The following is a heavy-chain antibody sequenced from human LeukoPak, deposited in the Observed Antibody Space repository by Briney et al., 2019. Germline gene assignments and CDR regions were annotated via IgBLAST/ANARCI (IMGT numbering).Heavy chain of an antibody. CDR2: IYHSGST. D-gene: IGHD1-14*01. J-gene: IGHJ5*02. CDR1: GGSISSGGYS. V-gene: IGHV4-30-2*01. Sequence: PSQTLSLTCAVSGGSISSGGYSWSWIRQPPGKGLEWIGYIYHSGSTYYNPSLKSRVTISVDRSKNQFSLKLSSVTAADTAVYYCARVFTEGENWFDPWGQGTLVTVSS. CDR3: ARVFTEGENWFDP.